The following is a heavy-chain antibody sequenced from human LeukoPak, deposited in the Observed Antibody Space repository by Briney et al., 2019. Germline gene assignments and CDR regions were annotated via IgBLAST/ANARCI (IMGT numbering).Heavy chain of an antibody. J-gene: IGHJ4*02. CDR1: GFTFSSYG. D-gene: IGHD6-13*01. Sequence: PGRSLRLSCAASGFTFSSYGMHWVRQAPGKGLEWVAVIWYDGSNKYYADSVKGRFTISRDNSKNTLYLQMNSLRAEDTAVYYCARDRIKGSWSAFDYWGQGTLVTVSS. V-gene: IGHV3-33*01. CDR3: ARDRIKGSWSAFDY. CDR2: IWYDGSNK.